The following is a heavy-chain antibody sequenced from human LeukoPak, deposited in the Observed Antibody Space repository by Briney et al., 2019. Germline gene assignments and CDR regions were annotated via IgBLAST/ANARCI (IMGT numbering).Heavy chain of an antibody. J-gene: IGHJ4*02. Sequence: SETLSLTCAVYGGSFSGYYWSWIRQPPGKGLGWIGEINHSGSTNYNPSLKSRVTISVDTSKNQFSLKLSSVTAADTAVYYCARAWGGFDYWGQGTLVTVSS. CDR3: ARAWGGFDY. CDR2: INHSGST. CDR1: GGSFSGYY. V-gene: IGHV4-34*01. D-gene: IGHD3-16*01.